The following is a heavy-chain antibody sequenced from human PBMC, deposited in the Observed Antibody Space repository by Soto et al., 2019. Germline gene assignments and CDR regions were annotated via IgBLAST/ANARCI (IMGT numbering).Heavy chain of an antibody. J-gene: IGHJ5*02. CDR2: VYYSGST. Sequence: SETLSLTCTVSGGSISSYHWSWIRQPPGKGLEWIGYVYYSGSTNYNPSLKSRVTISVDTSKNQFSLKLSSVTAADTAVYYCARSVTGYYRSYNWFDPWGQGTLVTVSS. CDR3: ARSVTGYYRSYNWFDP. V-gene: IGHV4-59*08. CDR1: GGSISSYH. D-gene: IGHD3-9*01.